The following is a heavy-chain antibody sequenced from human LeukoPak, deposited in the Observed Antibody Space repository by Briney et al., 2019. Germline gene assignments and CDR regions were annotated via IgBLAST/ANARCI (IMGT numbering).Heavy chain of an antibody. Sequence: ASVKVSCKASGYTFTSYGISWLRQAPGQGLEWMGWISAYNGNTNYAQKLQGRVTMTTDTSTSTAYMELRSLRSDDTAVYYCATMGYDYVWGSYRRFLNVWGQGTLVTVSS. V-gene: IGHV1-18*01. CDR1: GYTFTSYG. CDR3: ATMGYDYVWGSYRRFLNV. D-gene: IGHD3-16*02. CDR2: ISAYNGNT. J-gene: IGHJ4*02.